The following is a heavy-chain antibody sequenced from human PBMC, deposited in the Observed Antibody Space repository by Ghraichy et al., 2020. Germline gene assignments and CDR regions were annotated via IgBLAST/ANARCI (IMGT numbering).Heavy chain of an antibody. CDR3: ARGGGTRVDTAMVSYPNYFDY. Sequence: SQTLSLTCAVYGGSFSGYYWSWIRQPPGKGLEWIGEINHSGSTNYNPSLKSRVTISVDTSKNQFSLKLSSVTAADTAVYYCARGGGTRVDTAMVSYPNYFDYWGQGTLVTVSS. D-gene: IGHD5-18*01. CDR2: INHSGST. CDR1: GGSFSGYY. V-gene: IGHV4-34*01. J-gene: IGHJ4*02.